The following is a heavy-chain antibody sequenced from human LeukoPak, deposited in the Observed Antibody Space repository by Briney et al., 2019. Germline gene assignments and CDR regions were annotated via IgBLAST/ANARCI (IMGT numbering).Heavy chain of an antibody. J-gene: IGHJ6*03. CDR1: TFTVSSYS. Sequence: GSLSLSCAASTFTVSSYSMVRDRPAQGKGREWVSSINSSSTYIYYADSVKGRFTISRDNAKNSLYLQMNSLRAEDTAVYYCARVGPWVNPDYYYYMDVWGKGTTVTVSS. CDR3: ARVGPWVNPDYYYYMDV. CDR2: INSSSTYI. V-gene: IGHV3-21*01. D-gene: IGHD1-14*01.